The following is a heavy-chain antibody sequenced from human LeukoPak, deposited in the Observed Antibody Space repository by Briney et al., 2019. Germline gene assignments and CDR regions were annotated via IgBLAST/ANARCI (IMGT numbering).Heavy chain of an antibody. J-gene: IGHJ3*02. V-gene: IGHV3-23*01. CDR1: GFTFSKYW. Sequence: PGGSPRLSCAASGFTFSKYWMSWVRQAPEKGVEWVSGISGSGDRTYYADSVKGRFTISRDNSKNTLYLQMNSLRAEDTAVYYCVKEGPRGLAFDIWGQGTMVTVSS. D-gene: IGHD3/OR15-3a*01. CDR2: ISGSGDRT. CDR3: VKEGPRGLAFDI.